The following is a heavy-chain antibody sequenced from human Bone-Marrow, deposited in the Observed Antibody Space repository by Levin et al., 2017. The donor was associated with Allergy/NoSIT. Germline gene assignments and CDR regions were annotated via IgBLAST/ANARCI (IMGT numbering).Heavy chain of an antibody. CDR3: ARDRYRVTVFGEADKYYYYYYGMDV. J-gene: IGHJ6*02. CDR1: AFPLSTYA. Sequence: PGGSLRLSCAASAFPLSTYAMHWVRQAPGKGLEWVALILYDGSNKYYADSVKGRFTISRDNSKNTLYLQMNSLRADDTAVYYCARDRYRVTVFGEADKYYYYYYGMDVWGQGTTVTVSS. CDR2: ILYDGSNK. D-gene: IGHD3-3*01. V-gene: IGHV3-30-3*01.